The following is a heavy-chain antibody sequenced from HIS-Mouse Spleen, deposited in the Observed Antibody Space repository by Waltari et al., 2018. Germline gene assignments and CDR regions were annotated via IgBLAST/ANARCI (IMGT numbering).Heavy chain of an antibody. D-gene: IGHD3-3*01. Sequence: QVQLQESGPGLVKPSETLSLTCTVSGGSISSYYWSWIRQPAGKGLEWIGRIYTSGSNNYHPSRKSRVTMSVDTSKNQFSLKLSSVTAADTAVYYCARDFHDFWSGYYGGDKKHDAFDIWGQGTMVTVSS. CDR2: IYTSGSN. V-gene: IGHV4-4*07. J-gene: IGHJ3*02. CDR1: GGSISSYY. CDR3: ARDFHDFWSGYYGGDKKHDAFDI.